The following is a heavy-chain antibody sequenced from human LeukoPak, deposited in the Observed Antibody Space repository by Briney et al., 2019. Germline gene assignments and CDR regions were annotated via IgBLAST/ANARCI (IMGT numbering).Heavy chain of an antibody. CDR2: ISYDGRNI. J-gene: IGHJ4*02. D-gene: IGHD3-22*01. V-gene: IGHV3-30*03. CDR1: GFTFNNYG. Sequence: GKSLRLSCAASGFTFNNYGMHWVRQAPGKGLEWVAVISYDGRNIHYPDSVKGRFTISRDNSKNTLYPQMNSLRAEDTAVYYCARDPYDSSGYYPPDYWGQGTLVTVSS. CDR3: ARDPYDSSGYYPPDY.